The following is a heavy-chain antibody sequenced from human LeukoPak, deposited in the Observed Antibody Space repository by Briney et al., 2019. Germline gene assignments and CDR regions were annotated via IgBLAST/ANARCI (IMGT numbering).Heavy chain of an antibody. CDR2: IFHIGST. J-gene: IGHJ4*02. V-gene: IGHV4-30-2*01. D-gene: IGHD6-13*01. Sequence: SQTLSLTCTVSGGSVNSGGYYWSWIRQPPGGGLEWIGYIFHIGSTNYNPSLQSRVTMSIDTSKSQVALKLSSVTAADTAVYYCAGDHSSSWSLNFDYWGQGTLVTVSS. CDR3: AGDHSSSWSLNFDY. CDR1: GGSVNSGGYY.